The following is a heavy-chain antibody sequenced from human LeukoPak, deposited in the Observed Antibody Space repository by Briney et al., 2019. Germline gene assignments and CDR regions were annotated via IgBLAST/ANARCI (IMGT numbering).Heavy chain of an antibody. Sequence: ASVKLSCKASGGTFSSYAISWVRQAPGQGLEWMGGIIPIFGTANYAQKFQGRVTMTADESTSTAYMELSSLRSEDTAVYYCARADIVVVPAAINWFDPWGQGTLVTVSS. CDR1: GGTFSSYA. D-gene: IGHD2-2*02. CDR2: IIPIFGTA. V-gene: IGHV1-69*13. CDR3: ARADIVVVPAAINWFDP. J-gene: IGHJ5*02.